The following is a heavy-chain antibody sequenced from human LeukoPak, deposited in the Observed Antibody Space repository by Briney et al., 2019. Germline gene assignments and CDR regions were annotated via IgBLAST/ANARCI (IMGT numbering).Heavy chain of an antibody. CDR2: ISYLGST. V-gene: IGHV4-59*11. J-gene: IGHJ3*01. CDR3: ASDSISMNAFDA. D-gene: IGHD3-22*01. Sequence: SETLSLTCTVSGDSFTTHHWSWIRQPPGRGLEWIGYISYLGSTNYNPSLKSRVTISIDTSKNEVSLMLTSVTAADTAVYYCASDSISMNAFDAWGQGTMVTVSS. CDR1: GDSFTTHH.